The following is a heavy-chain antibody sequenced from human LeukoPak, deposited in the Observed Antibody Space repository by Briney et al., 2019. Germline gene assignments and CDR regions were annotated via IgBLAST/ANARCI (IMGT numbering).Heavy chain of an antibody. V-gene: IGHV3-66*02. CDR3: AREGRYDILTAYYPLNN. CDR1: VFTVSSNF. CDR2: LYIDGKT. J-gene: IGHJ4*02. D-gene: IGHD3-9*01. Sequence: GGSLRLSCAASVFTVSSNFTSWVPLAPGKGLECGSVLYIDGKTFYAESVKGRFTISRENSKNTLYLQMNSLRPEDTAVYYCAREGRYDILTAYYPLNNWGQGARVTVSS.